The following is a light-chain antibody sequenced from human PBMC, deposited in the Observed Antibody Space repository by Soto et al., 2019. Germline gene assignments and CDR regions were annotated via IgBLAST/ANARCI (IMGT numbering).Light chain of an antibody. CDR1: QGIGSY. Sequence: DIQLTQSPYFLSASVGDRVTITCRASQGIGSYLAWYQQKPGKAPKLLISGASTLQSGVPSRFSGSGFGTEFTLTISRLQPEDFATYSCQQLHSWGVSFGGGTKVEIK. V-gene: IGKV1-9*01. CDR2: GAS. CDR3: QQLHSWGVS. J-gene: IGKJ4*01.